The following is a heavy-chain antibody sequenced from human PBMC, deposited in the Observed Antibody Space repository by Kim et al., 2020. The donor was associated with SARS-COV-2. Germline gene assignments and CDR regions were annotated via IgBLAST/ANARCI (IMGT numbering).Heavy chain of an antibody. D-gene: IGHD3-10*01. Sequence: SETLSLTCAVYGGSFSGYYWSWIRQPPGKGLEWIGEINHSGSTNYNPSLKSRVTISVDTSKNQFSLKLSSVTAADTAVYYCASELITMVRGVKRGNDYWGQGTLVTVSS. J-gene: IGHJ4*02. CDR2: INHSGST. CDR1: GGSFSGYY. V-gene: IGHV4-34*01. CDR3: ASELITMVRGVKRGNDY.